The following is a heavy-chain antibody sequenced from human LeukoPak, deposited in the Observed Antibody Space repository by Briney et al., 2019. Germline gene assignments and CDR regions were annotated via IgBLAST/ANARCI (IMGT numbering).Heavy chain of an antibody. V-gene: IGHV1-69*04. Sequence: ASVKVSCKASGGTFSSYAISWVRQAPGQGLEWMGRIIPIFGIANYAQKFQGRVTITADKSTSTAYMELGSLRSEDTAVYYCARARAAPPSYYGMDVWGQGTTVTVYS. J-gene: IGHJ6*02. CDR1: GGTFSSYA. CDR2: IIPIFGIA. CDR3: ARARAAPPSYYGMDV. D-gene: IGHD6-25*01.